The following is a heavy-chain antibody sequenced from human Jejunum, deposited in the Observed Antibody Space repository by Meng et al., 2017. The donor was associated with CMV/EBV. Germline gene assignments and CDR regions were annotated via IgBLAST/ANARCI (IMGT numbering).Heavy chain of an antibody. CDR2: ISYDGSNK. CDR3: ARGYYDSNLRLDP. D-gene: IGHD3-22*01. CDR1: GFIFSSYA. V-gene: IGHV3-30-3*01. Sequence: QVQRVESGGGVVQPGRSLRLSCAASGFIFSSYAMHWVRQAPGEGLEWMALISYDGSNKYYADSVKGRFTISRDNSKNTLYLQMNSLRAEDTAVYYCARGYYDSNLRLDPWGQGTLVTVSS. J-gene: IGHJ5*02.